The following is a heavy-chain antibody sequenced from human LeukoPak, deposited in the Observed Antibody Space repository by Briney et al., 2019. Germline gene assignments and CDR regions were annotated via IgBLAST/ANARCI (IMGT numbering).Heavy chain of an antibody. V-gene: IGHV3-30*18. CDR2: ISYDESNK. D-gene: IGHD3-22*01. J-gene: IGHJ4*02. CDR3: AKDRSRSKTYYYDSSGLTPFDY. Sequence: QSGGSLRLSCAASGFTFSSYGMHWVRQAPGKGLEWVAIISYDESNKYYADSVKGRFTISRDNSKNTLYLQMNSLRAEDTAVYYCAKDRSRSKTYYYDSSGLTPFDYWGQGTLVTASS. CDR1: GFTFSSYG.